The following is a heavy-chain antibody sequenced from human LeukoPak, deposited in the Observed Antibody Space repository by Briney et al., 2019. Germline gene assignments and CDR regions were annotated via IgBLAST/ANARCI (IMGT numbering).Heavy chain of an antibody. CDR3: ARDGAVAGTYYYYGMDV. CDR2: ISAYNGNT. Sequence: GASVKVSCKASGYTFTSYGISWVRQAPGQGLEWMGWISAYNGNTNYAQKLQGRVTMTTDTSTSTAYMELRSLRSDDTAVYYCARDGAVAGTYYYYGMDVWAQGTTVTVSS. D-gene: IGHD6-19*01. V-gene: IGHV1-18*04. J-gene: IGHJ6*02. CDR1: GYTFTSYG.